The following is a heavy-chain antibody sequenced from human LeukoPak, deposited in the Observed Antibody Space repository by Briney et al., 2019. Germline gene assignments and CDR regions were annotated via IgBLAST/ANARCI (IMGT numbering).Heavy chain of an antibody. V-gene: IGHV7-4-1*02. D-gene: IGHD2-2*01. CDR3: ARRGVPAATHDH. Sequence: ASVTVTCKCSGYTFTSYALNWLRQPPAQGLDWVGFINTNNGNPTYAQGFTRRFVFSLDTSVSTAYLQISSLKAEDTAVYYSARRGVPAATHDHWGQGTLVTVSS. CDR1: GYTFTSYA. CDR2: INTNNGNP. J-gene: IGHJ4*02.